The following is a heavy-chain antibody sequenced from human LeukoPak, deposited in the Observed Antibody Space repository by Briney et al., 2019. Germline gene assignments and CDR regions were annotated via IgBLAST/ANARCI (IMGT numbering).Heavy chain of an antibody. CDR2: ISWNSGSI. J-gene: IGHJ4*02. Sequence: GRSLRLSCAASGFTFDDYAMHWVRQAPGKGLEWVSGISWNSGSIGYADSVKGRFTISRDNAKNSLYLQMNSLRAEDTALYYCAKDMGTTVKTFDYWGQGTLVTVSS. CDR1: GFTFDDYA. V-gene: IGHV3-9*01. CDR3: AKDMGTTVKTFDY. D-gene: IGHD4-17*01.